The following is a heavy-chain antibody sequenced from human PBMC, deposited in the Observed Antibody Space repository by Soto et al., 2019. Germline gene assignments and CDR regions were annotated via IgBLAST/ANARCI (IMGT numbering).Heavy chain of an antibody. Sequence: GASVKVSCRTSGYTFTSYGISWVRQAPGQGPEWLGWITAHTGNTKYAQNLQGRVTMTTHTSTSTAYMELTSLRSDDTAVYYCARPDSDIGGYYSWAFDFWGQGTMVTVSS. D-gene: IGHD3-22*01. J-gene: IGHJ3*01. CDR2: ITAHTGNT. CDR1: GYTFTSYG. CDR3: ARPDSDIGGYYSWAFDF. V-gene: IGHV1-18*04.